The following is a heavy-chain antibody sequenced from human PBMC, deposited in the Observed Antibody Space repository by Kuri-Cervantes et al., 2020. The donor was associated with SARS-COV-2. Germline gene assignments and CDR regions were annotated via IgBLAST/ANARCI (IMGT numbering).Heavy chain of an antibody. J-gene: IGHJ4*02. CDR3: ATGLVVPAAMRDY. CDR2: IYPGDSDT. Sequence: KVSCKGSGYSFTSYWIGWVRQMPGKGLEWMGIIYPGDSDTRYSPSFQGQVTISADKSISTAYLQWSSLKASDTAMYYCATGLVVPAAMRDYWGQGTPVTVSS. CDR1: GYSFTSYW. D-gene: IGHD2-2*01. V-gene: IGHV5-51*01.